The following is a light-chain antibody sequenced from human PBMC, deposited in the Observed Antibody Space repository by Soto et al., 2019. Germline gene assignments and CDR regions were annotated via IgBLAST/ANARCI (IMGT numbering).Light chain of an antibody. CDR3: QQYNNWPPWIT. CDR1: QSVSSTY. Sequence: EIVLTQSPGTLSLSPGERATLSCRASQSVSSTYIAWYQQNPGQAPRLLIYGASSRATGIPDRFSGSGSGTDFTLTISSLQFEDFAVYYCQQYNNWPPWITFGRGTRLEIK. V-gene: IGKV3-20*01. J-gene: IGKJ5*01. CDR2: GAS.